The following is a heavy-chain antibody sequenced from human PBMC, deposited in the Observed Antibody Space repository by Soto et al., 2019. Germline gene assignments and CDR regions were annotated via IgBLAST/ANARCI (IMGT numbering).Heavy chain of an antibody. J-gene: IGHJ4*02. D-gene: IGHD2-8*02. CDR2: ISWNSVAI. CDR3: AKATRLTDTGSD. CDR1: GFTFDDYA. V-gene: IGHV3-9*01. Sequence: EVQLVESGGGLVQPGRSLRLSCAASGFTFDDYALHWVRQVPEKGLEWVSGISWNSVAIHYADSVKGRFTISRDNAKNSLYLQMNNLRGEDTALYYCAKATRLTDTGSDWGQGTLVTVSS.